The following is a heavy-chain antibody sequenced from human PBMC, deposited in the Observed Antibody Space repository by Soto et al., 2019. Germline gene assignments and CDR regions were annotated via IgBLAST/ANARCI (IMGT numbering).Heavy chain of an antibody. CDR1: GYTFTSYA. Sequence: ASVKVSCKASGYTFTSYAMHWVRQAPGQRLEWMGWINAGNGNTKYSQKFQGRVTITRDTSASTAYMELSSLRSEDTAVYYCARSIVVVTSLDYWGQGTLVTVS. V-gene: IGHV1-3*01. D-gene: IGHD2-21*02. CDR2: INAGNGNT. J-gene: IGHJ4*02. CDR3: ARSIVVVTSLDY.